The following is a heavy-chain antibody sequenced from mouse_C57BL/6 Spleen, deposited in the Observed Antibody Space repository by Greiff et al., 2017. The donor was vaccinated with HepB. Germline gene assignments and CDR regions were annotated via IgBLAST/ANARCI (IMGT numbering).Heavy chain of an antibody. CDR1: GYTFTSYW. D-gene: IGHD3-2*02. CDR2: IHPNSGST. Sequence: QVQLQQPGAELVKPGASVKLSCKASGYTFTSYWMHWVKQRPGQGLEWIGMIHPNSGSTNYNEKFKSKATLTVDKSSSTAYMQLSSLTSEDSAVYYCAREGGAGYGFAYWGQGTLVTVSA. V-gene: IGHV1-64*01. J-gene: IGHJ3*01. CDR3: AREGGAGYGFAY.